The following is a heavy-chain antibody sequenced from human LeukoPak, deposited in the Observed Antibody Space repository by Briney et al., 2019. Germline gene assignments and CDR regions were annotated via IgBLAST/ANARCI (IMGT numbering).Heavy chain of an antibody. CDR2: IYYSGST. J-gene: IGHJ4*02. CDR1: GGSISSSSYY. Sequence: PSETLSLTCTVSGGSISSSSYYWGWIRQPLGKGLEWIGSIYYSGSTYYNPSLKSRVTISVDTSKNQFSLKLSSVTAADTAVYYCARFPSGSGIAVAGFDYWGQGTLVTVSS. CDR3: ARFPSGSGIAVAGFDY. V-gene: IGHV4-39*01. D-gene: IGHD6-19*01.